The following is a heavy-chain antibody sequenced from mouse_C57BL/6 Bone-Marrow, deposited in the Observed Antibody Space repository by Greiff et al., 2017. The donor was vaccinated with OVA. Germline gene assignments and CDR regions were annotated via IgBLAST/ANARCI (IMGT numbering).Heavy chain of an antibody. CDR3: ARVITTVVATRGY. CDR2: INPYNGGT. V-gene: IGHV1-19*01. D-gene: IGHD1-1*01. Sequence: EVQLQQSGPVLVKPGASVKMSCKASGYTFTDYYMNWVKQSHGKSLEWIGVINPYNGGTSYNQKFKGKATLTVDKSSSTAYMELNSLTSEDSAVYYCARVITTVVATRGYWGQGTTLTVSS. J-gene: IGHJ2*01. CDR1: GYTFTDYY.